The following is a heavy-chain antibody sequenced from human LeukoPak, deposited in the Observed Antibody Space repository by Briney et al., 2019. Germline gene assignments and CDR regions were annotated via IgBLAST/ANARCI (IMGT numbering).Heavy chain of an antibody. V-gene: IGHV3-30*14. D-gene: IGHD3-10*01. CDR2: ISYDGRNI. J-gene: IGHJ4*02. Sequence: GGSLRLSCTASGFTFISFAIHWGRQAPGEGGEGVATISYDGRNIYYADSVKGRVTISRDTSKNTVYLQMNNLRAEDTGVYYCAMDRRFRGVTDSWGEGTLFTVSS. CDR3: AMDRRFRGVTDS. CDR1: GFTFISFA.